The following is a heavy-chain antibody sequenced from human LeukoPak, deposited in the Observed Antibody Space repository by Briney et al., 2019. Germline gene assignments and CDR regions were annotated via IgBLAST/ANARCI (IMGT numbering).Heavy chain of an antibody. CDR1: GGSINSYY. J-gene: IGHJ6*04. Sequence: PSETLSLTCTVSGGSINSYYWTWIRQPPGKGLEWIGHNYYSGPTNYNPSLKSRFTMSVDTSKMHLSLTLRSGSPADTAVYYCARGAFHDFWRSQDVWGKGTTVTVSA. V-gene: IGHV4-59*01. D-gene: IGHD3-3*01. CDR3: ARGAFHDFWRSQDV. CDR2: NYYSGPT.